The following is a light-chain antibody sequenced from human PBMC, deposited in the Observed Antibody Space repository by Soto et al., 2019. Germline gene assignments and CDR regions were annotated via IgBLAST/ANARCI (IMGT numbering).Light chain of an antibody. CDR2: AAS. Sequence: DLHQTQSPSSVSASVGDRVTITCRASQPISSWLAWYQQKPGEAPKLLIFAASTLQSGVPSRFSGRGAGTHFTLTISSLQPEDSAIFYCQRANSFPTIGRGTKLDI. CDR1: QPISSW. V-gene: IGKV1-12*01. CDR3: QRANSFPT. J-gene: IGKJ1*01.